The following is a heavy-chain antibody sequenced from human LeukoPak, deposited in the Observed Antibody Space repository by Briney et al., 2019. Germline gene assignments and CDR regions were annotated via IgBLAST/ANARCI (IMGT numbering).Heavy chain of an antibody. CDR1: GGTFSSYA. D-gene: IGHD2-21*02. CDR3: ARSSCGGDCYSEKTLGY. J-gene: IGHJ4*02. V-gene: IGHV1-18*01. CDR2: ISAYNGNT. Sequence: ASVKVSCKASGGTFSSYAIRWVRQAPGQGLEWMGWISAYNGNTNYAQKLQGRVTMTTDTSTSTAYMELRSLRSDDTAVYYCARSSCGGDCYSEKTLGYWGQGTLVTVSS.